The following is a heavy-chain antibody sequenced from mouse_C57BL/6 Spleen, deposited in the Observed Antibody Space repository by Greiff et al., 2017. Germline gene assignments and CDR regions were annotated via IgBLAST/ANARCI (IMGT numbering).Heavy chain of an antibody. V-gene: IGHV10-1*01. CDR1: GFSFNTYA. CDR3: VRHATVVAMDY. CDR2: IRSKSNNYAT. J-gene: IGHJ4*01. D-gene: IGHD1-1*01. Sequence: EVKLMESGGGLVQPKGSLKLSCAASGFSFNTYAMNWVRQAPGKGLEWVARIRSKSNNYATYYADSVKDSFTISRDDSESMLYLQMNNLKTEDTAMYYCVRHATVVAMDYWGQGTSVTVSS.